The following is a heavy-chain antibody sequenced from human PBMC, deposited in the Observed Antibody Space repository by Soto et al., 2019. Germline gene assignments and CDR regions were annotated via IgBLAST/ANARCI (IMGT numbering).Heavy chain of an antibody. D-gene: IGHD6-13*01. CDR3: AGDAPTIAAQDDY. J-gene: IGHJ4*02. V-gene: IGHV1-18*01. CDR2: ISAYNGNT. Sequence: QVQLVQSGAEVKKPGASVKVSCKASGYTFTSYGITWVRQAPGQGLEWMGWISAYNGNTNYAEKLQGRVTRTTDTSTSIAYMELRSLRPDDTAVYYCAGDAPTIAAQDDYWGQGTLVTVSS. CDR1: GYTFTSYG.